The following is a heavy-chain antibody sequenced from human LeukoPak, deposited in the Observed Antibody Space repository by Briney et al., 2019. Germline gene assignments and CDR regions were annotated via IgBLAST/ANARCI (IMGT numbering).Heavy chain of an antibody. J-gene: IGHJ6*02. CDR1: GGTFSSYA. CDR2: IIPIFGTA. CDR3: ATAFYGDYYYYGMDV. Sequence: SVKVSCKASGGTFSSYAISWVRQAPGQGLEWMGGIIPIFGTANYAQKFQGRVTITADESTSTAYMELSSLRSEDTAVHYCATAFYGDYYYYGMDVWGQGTTVTVSS. D-gene: IGHD4-17*01. V-gene: IGHV1-69*13.